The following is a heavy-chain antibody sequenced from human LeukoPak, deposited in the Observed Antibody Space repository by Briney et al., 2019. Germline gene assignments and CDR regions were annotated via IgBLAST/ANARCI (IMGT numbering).Heavy chain of an antibody. J-gene: IGHJ4*02. CDR2: IYYSGST. D-gene: IGHD3-10*01. CDR1: GGXISSYY. Sequence: SETLSLTCTVSGGXISSYYCSWIRQPPGKGLEWIGYIYYSGSTNYNPSLKSRVTISVDTSKNQFSLKLSSVTAADTAVYYCARSYYGSGSYYNFDYWGQGTLVTVSS. CDR3: ARSYYGSGSYYNFDY. V-gene: IGHV4-59*01.